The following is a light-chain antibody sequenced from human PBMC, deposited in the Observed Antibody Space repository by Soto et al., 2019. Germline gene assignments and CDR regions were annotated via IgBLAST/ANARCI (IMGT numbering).Light chain of an antibody. Sequence: DTQWIPSPRKLAASGGNIVTSTCRTSESISSWLAWYQQKAGKAPKLLTYDASSLESGVPSRFICSGSGTEFTLTISCLHSYDFATHYCQQYNSYSWTFGQGTKVDIK. CDR1: ESISSW. J-gene: IGKJ1*01. V-gene: IGKV1-5*01. CDR3: QQYNSYSWT. CDR2: DAS.